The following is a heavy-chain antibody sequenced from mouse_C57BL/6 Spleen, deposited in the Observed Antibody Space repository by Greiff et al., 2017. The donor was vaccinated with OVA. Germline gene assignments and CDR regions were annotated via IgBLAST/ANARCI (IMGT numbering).Heavy chain of an antibody. D-gene: IGHD1-1*01. CDR1: GYTFTSYW. Sequence: VQLQQPGAELVMPGASVKLSCKASGYTFTSYWMHWVKQRPGQGLEWIGEIDPSDSYTNYNQKFKGKSTLTVDKSSSTAYMQLSSLTSEDSAVYYCARGVGSSSRYFDVWGTGTTVTVSS. CDR3: ARGVGSSSRYFDV. CDR2: IDPSDSYT. J-gene: IGHJ1*03. V-gene: IGHV1-69*01.